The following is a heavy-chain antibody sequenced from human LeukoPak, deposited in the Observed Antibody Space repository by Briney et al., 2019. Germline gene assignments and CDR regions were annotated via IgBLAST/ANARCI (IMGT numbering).Heavy chain of an antibody. Sequence: PGGSLRLSCAASGFTFSSYGMHWVRQAPGKGLEWVAVIWYDGSNKYYADSVKGRFTISRDNSKNTLYLQMNSLRAEDTAVYYCAKDRTRIAITTYYYYMDVWGKGTTVTVSS. V-gene: IGHV3-30*02. CDR2: IWYDGSNK. D-gene: IGHD6-13*01. J-gene: IGHJ6*03. CDR3: AKDRTRIAITTYYYYMDV. CDR1: GFTFSSYG.